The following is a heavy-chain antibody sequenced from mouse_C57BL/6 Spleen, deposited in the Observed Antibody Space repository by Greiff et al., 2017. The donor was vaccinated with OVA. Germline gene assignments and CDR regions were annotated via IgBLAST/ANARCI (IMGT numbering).Heavy chain of an antibody. CDR2: ICGGGGNT. Sequence: EVQVVESGGGLVKPGGSLKLSCAASGFTFSSYTMSWVRQTPEKRLEWVATICGGGGNTYYQDSVKGRFTISRDNAKNTLYLHMSSLRSEDTALYYCEKDGGDEVDYWGQGTTLTVSS. V-gene: IGHV5-9*01. D-gene: IGHD2-3*01. CDR3: EKDGGDEVDY. CDR1: GFTFSSYT. J-gene: IGHJ2*01.